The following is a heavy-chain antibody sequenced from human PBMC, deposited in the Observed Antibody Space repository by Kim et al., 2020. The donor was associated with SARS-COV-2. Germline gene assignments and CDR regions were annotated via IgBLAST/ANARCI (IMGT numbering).Heavy chain of an antibody. CDR3: VREKHASSRTYGMYV. V-gene: IGHV3-7*01. CDR1: GFTFSDYW. Sequence: GGSLRLSCAGSGFTFSDYWMSWVRQAPGKGLEWVANINQGGSNKYYVDSVKGRFTISRDNAKNSLYLQMNSLRAEDTAVYYCVREKHASSRTYGMYVWGQGTSAT. J-gene: IGHJ6*02. CDR2: INQGGSNK.